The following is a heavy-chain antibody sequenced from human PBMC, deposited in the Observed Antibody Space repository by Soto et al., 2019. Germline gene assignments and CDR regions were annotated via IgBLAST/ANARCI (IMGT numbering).Heavy chain of an antibody. CDR2: ISGSGGTT. CDR3: AKGTRSSGWYSDY. V-gene: IGHV3-23*01. CDR1: GFTFSSYA. D-gene: IGHD6-19*01. J-gene: IGHJ4*02. Sequence: EVQLLESGGGLVQPGGSLRLSCAASGFTFSSYAMSWVRQAPGKGLEWVSVISGSGGTTYYSDSVKGRFTISRDNSKNTLYRQMNSLRVEDTAVYYCAKGTRSSGWYSDYCGQGTLVTVSS.